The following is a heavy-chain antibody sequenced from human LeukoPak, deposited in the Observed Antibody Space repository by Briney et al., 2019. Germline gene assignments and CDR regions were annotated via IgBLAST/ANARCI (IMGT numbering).Heavy chain of an antibody. CDR2: IYYSGST. Sequence: KPSETLSLTCTVAGGSISSYYWSWIRQPPGKGLEWIGHIYYSGSTHYNPSLKSRVTISVDTSKSQFSLKLSSVTAADTAVYYCARLVGNSGSGSYLTYFDYWGQGTLVTVSS. CDR3: ARLVGNSGSGSYLTYFDY. D-gene: IGHD3-10*01. J-gene: IGHJ4*02. CDR1: GGSISSYY. V-gene: IGHV4-59*08.